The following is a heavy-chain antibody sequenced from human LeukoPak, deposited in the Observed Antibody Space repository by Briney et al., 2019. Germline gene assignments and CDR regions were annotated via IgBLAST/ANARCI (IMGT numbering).Heavy chain of an antibody. Sequence: ETLSLTCTVSGGSISSSSYYWGWIRQPPGKGLEWVANINQDGGAKYYVDSLKGRFTISRDNIEKSLYLQLNSLTADDTAVYFCARAPTTGTVDYWGQGTLVTVSS. V-gene: IGHV3-7*01. J-gene: IGHJ4*02. CDR2: INQDGGAK. CDR1: GGSISSSSYY. CDR3: ARAPTTGTVDY. D-gene: IGHD1-1*01.